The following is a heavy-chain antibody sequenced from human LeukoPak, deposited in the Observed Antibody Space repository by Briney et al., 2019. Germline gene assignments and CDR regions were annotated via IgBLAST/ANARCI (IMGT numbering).Heavy chain of an antibody. CDR2: ISYDGSNK. CDR1: GFTFSSYG. V-gene: IGHV3-30*18. J-gene: IGHJ4*02. Sequence: PGGSLRLSCAASGFTFSSYGMHWVRQAPGKGLEWVAVISYDGSNKYYADSVKGRFTISRDNSKNTLYLQMNSLRAEDTAVYYCAKDDRSGSGYYATSDYWDQGTLVTVSS. CDR3: AKDDRSGSGYYATSDY. D-gene: IGHD3-22*01.